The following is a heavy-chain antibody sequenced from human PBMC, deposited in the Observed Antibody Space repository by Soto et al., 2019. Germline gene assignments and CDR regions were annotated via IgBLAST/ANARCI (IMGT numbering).Heavy chain of an antibody. Sequence: EVQLLESRGGLVQPGGSLRLSCAASGFTFSSYAMSWVRQAPGKGLEWVSAISGSGGSTYYADSVKGRFTISRDNSKNTLYLQMNSLRAEDTAVYYCAKDLPLTMVRGPAPSKHNDYWGQGTLVTVSS. J-gene: IGHJ4*02. D-gene: IGHD3-10*01. CDR1: GFTFSSYA. CDR2: ISGSGGST. V-gene: IGHV3-23*01. CDR3: AKDLPLTMVRGPAPSKHNDY.